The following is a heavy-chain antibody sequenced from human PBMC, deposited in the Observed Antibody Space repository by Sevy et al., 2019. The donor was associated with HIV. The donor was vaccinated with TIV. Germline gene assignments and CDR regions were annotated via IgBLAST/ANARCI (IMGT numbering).Heavy chain of an antibody. CDR3: AKYPYGNIWWTHRYLDY. D-gene: IGHD3-16*02. CDR2: ISESGSST. J-gene: IGHJ4*02. Sequence: GGSLRLSCAVSGFTFSTSAMAWVRQAPGRGLEWVAFISESGSSTYYADSVKGRFTISRDNSNNTLNMQMNSLRAENTSIIYCAKYPYGNIWWTHRYLDYWGQGTLVTVSS. V-gene: IGHV3-23*01. CDR1: GFTFSTSA.